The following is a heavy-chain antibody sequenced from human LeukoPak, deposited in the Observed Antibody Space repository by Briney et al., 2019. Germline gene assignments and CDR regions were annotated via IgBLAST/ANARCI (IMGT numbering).Heavy chain of an antibody. Sequence: SETLSLTCTVSGYSISSGYYWGWIRQPPGKGLEWIGSIYHSGSTYYNPSPKSRVTISVDTSKNQFSLKLSSVTAADTAVYYCAREEDGYNYYFDYWGQGTLVTVSS. D-gene: IGHD5-24*01. CDR3: AREEDGYNYYFDY. CDR2: IYHSGST. J-gene: IGHJ4*02. CDR1: GYSISSGYY. V-gene: IGHV4-38-2*02.